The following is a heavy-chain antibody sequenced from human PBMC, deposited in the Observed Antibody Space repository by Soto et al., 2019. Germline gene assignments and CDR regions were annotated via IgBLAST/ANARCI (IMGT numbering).Heavy chain of an antibody. J-gene: IGHJ3*02. CDR2: IIPILGIA. D-gene: IGHD2-15*01. CDR1: GGTFSSYT. CDR3: ARRYCSGGSCYTDAFDI. V-gene: IGHV1-69*02. Sequence: ASVKVSCKASGGTFSSYTISWVRQAPGQGLEWMGRIIPILGIANYAQKFQGRVTITADKSTSTAYMELSSLRSEDTAVYYCARRYCSGGSCYTDAFDIWGQGTMVTVSS.